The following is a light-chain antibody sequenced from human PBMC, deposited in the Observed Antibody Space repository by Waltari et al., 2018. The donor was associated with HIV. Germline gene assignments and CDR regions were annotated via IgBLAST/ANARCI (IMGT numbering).Light chain of an antibody. V-gene: IGKV1-27*01. J-gene: IGKJ2*01. CDR1: QAIGSD. CDR3: QRYDRAPYT. Sequence: DVQLTQPPSSLAASVGDRVAITCRASQAIGSDLAWYQQKPGKVPKLLIYATSTLQSGVPYRFSGSGSGTDFTLTITSLQTEDFAFYYCQRYDRAPYTFGPGTKLELK. CDR2: ATS.